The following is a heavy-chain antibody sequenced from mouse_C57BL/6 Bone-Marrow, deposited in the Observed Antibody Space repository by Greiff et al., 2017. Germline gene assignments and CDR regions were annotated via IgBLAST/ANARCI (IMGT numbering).Heavy chain of an antibody. CDR2: IHPNSGST. J-gene: IGHJ2*01. CDR3: AREDGYYLDYFDY. CDR1: GYTFTSYW. D-gene: IGHD2-3*01. Sequence: VQLQQPGAELVKPGASVKLSCKASGYTFTSYWMHWVKQRPGQGLEWIGMIHPNSGSTNYNEKFKSKATLTVDKSSSTAYMQLSSLTSEDSAVYYWAREDGYYLDYFDYWGQGTTLTVSS. V-gene: IGHV1-64*01.